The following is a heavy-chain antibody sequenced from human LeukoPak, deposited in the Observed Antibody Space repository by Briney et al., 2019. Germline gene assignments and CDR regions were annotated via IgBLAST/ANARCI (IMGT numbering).Heavy chain of an antibody. CDR3: ARAAIVGDAFDI. V-gene: IGHV1-2*02. D-gene: IGHD1-26*01. CDR1: GYTFTGYY. Sequence: ASVKVSCKASGYTFTGYYMHWVRQAPGQGLEWMGWINPNSGGTNYAEKFQGRVTMTRDTSISTAYMELSRLRSDDTAVYYCARAAIVGDAFDIWGQGTMVTVSS. J-gene: IGHJ3*02. CDR2: INPNSGGT.